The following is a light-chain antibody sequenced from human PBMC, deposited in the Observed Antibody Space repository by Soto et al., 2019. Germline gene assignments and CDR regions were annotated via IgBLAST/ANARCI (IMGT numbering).Light chain of an antibody. CDR1: QSVDSN. V-gene: IGKV3-15*01. J-gene: IGKJ1*01. Sequence: EVVMTQSPAILSVSPGDTATLSCRATQSVDSNLAWYQQKPGQAPRLLISGASTRASAIPARFGGSGSGTEYALTISSLQSEDFAVYYCQQYNNWPRTFGQGTKVDIK. CDR2: GAS. CDR3: QQYNNWPRT.